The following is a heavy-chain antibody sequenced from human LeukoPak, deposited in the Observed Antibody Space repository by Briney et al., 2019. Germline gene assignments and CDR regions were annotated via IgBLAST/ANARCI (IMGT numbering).Heavy chain of an antibody. V-gene: IGHV3-23*01. Sequence: GGSLRLSCTASQITFSSYAMSWVRQAPGKGLEWVSSTSGSGGSKYYADSVKGWFTISRDNSKNTLYLQMNSLRAEDTAIYYCAKGLGGGYCSSTSCYPLDYWGQGALVIVSS. CDR2: TSGSGGSK. J-gene: IGHJ4*02. D-gene: IGHD2-2*01. CDR3: AKGLGGGYCSSTSCYPLDY. CDR1: QITFSSYA.